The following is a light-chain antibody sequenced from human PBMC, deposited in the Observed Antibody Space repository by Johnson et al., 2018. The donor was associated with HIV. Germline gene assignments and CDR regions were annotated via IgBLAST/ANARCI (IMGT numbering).Light chain of an antibody. J-gene: IGLJ1*01. Sequence: SVLTQPPSVSAAPGQRITISCSGNNSNIGSNSVSWYQDVPGTAPKLLIYENNKRPSGIPDRFSASKSGTSATLGITGLQTGDEAEYYCGTWDSSLSAYVFGTGTKVTVL. V-gene: IGLV1-51*01. CDR1: NSNIGSNS. CDR3: GTWDSSLSAYV. CDR2: ENN.